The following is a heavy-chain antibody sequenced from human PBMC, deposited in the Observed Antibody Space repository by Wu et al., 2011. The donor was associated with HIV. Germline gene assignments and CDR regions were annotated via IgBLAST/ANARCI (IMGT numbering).Heavy chain of an antibody. V-gene: IGHV1-69*08. CDR2: IIPLMGTT. J-gene: IGHJ4*02. CDR3: ARGWEGLDY. CDR1: GGTFNSYT. Sequence: VQLAQSGAEVKRPGSSVKVSCQASGGTFNSYTITWVRQASGQGLEWLGRIIPLMGTTNYAQRFQDRVVFTADKPSSTVYMEITGLRSEDTAVYYCARGWEGLDYWGLGTLVIVSS. D-gene: IGHD1-26*01.